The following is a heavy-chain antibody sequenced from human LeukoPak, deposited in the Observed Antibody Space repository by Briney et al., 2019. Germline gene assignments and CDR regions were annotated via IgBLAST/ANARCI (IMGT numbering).Heavy chain of an antibody. Sequence: ASVTVSCKVSGYTLTELSMHWVRQAPGKGVEWMGGFDPEDGETIYAQTFQGRVTMTTDIFTTTAYMELRSLRSDDTAVYYCARDRFGYGDYASEVDYWGQGTLVTVSS. J-gene: IGHJ4*02. CDR2: FDPEDGET. CDR1: GYTLTELS. D-gene: IGHD4-17*01. CDR3: ARDRFGYGDYASEVDY. V-gene: IGHV1-24*01.